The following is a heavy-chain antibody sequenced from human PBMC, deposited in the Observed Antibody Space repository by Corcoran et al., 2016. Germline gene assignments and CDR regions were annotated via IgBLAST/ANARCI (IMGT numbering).Heavy chain of an antibody. CDR2: IYRNGDT. Sequence: QVQLQESGPGLVKPSETLSLTCTVSGYSIRTGYHWGWIRQPPGKGLEWIGNIYRNGDTYYNTSLKSRVTMSVDTSKNQFSLRLTSVTAADTAVYFCARVDGVVDYWGQGTLVIVSS. V-gene: IGHV4-38-2*02. J-gene: IGHJ4*02. D-gene: IGHD3-10*01. CDR3: ARVDGVVDY. CDR1: GYSIRTGYH.